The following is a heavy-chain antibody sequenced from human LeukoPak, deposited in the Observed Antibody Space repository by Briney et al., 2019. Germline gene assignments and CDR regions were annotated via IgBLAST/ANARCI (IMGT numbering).Heavy chain of an antibody. CDR2: INPDSGGT. D-gene: IGHD3-3*01. CDR1: GYTFTDYY. V-gene: IGHV1-2*02. CDR3: ARRSGSDAFDI. Sequence: GASVKVSCKASGYTFTDYYMHWVRQAPGQGPEWMGGINPDSGGTNYAQKFQGRVTMTRDTSISTAYMELSSPRSDDTSVYYCARRSGSDAFDIWGQGTMVTVSS. J-gene: IGHJ3*02.